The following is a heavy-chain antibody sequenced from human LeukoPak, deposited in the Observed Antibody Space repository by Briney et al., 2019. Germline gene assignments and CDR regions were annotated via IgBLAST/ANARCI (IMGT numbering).Heavy chain of an antibody. V-gene: IGHV1-69*05. CDR3: ASAFHAYCGGDCPMGY. J-gene: IGHJ4*02. CDR1: GGTFSSYA. CDR2: IIPIFGTA. Sequence: GSSVKVSCKASGGTFSSYAISWVRQAPGQGLEWMGGIIPIFGTANYAQKFQGRVTITTDESTSTAYMELSSLRSEDTAVYYCASAFHAYCGGDCPMGYWGQGTLVTVSS. D-gene: IGHD2-21*02.